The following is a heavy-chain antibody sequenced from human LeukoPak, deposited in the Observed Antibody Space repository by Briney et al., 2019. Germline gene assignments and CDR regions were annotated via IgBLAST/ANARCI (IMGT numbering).Heavy chain of an antibody. Sequence: SETLSLTCTVSGGSISSSSYYWGWIRQPPGKGLEWIGSIYYSGSTYYNPSLKSRVPISVDTSKNQFSLKLSSVTAADTAVYYCASPSMVRGSSAFDIWGQGTMVTVSS. CDR3: ASPSMVRGSSAFDI. V-gene: IGHV4-39*07. CDR1: GGSISSSSYY. J-gene: IGHJ3*02. CDR2: IYYSGST. D-gene: IGHD3-10*01.